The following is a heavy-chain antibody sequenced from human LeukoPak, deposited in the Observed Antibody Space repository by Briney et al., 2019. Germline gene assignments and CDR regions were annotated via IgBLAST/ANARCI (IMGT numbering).Heavy chain of an antibody. J-gene: IGHJ3*02. V-gene: IGHV3-23*01. CDR3: ARLSSFAFDI. CDR1: GFTCSTYV. CDR2: ILHNGDST. D-gene: IGHD3-16*02. Sequence: GGSLRLSCAASGFTCSTYVMSWVRQAPGKGMEWLSLILHNGDSTYYADSVKGRFTISRDNSKNTLYLQMNSLRAEDTAVYYCARLSSFAFDIWGQGTMVTVSS.